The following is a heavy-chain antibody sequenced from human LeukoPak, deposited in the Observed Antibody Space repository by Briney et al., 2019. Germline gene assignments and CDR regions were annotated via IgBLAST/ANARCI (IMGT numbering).Heavy chain of an antibody. Sequence: GGSLRLSCAASGFTFSNFAMHWVRQAPGKGLQWVAFISYDGSNKYYADSVKGRFTISRDNSKNTLYLQMNSLRTEDTAVYYCASGIINMVRYMDVWGKGTTVTVSS. D-gene: IGHD3-10*01. CDR1: GFTFSNFA. CDR3: ASGIINMVRYMDV. V-gene: IGHV3-30*04. CDR2: ISYDGSNK. J-gene: IGHJ6*03.